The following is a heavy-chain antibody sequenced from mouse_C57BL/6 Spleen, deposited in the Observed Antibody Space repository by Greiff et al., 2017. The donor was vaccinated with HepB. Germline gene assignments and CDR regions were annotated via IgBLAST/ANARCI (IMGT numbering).Heavy chain of an antibody. J-gene: IGHJ2*01. V-gene: IGHV5-15*01. CDR3: ARGGTTVVAPFDY. CDR2: ISNLAYSI. D-gene: IGHD1-1*01. Sequence: EVKLVESGGGLVQPGGSLKLSCAASGFTFSDYGMAWVRQAPRKGPEWVAFISNLAYSIYYADTVTGRFPISRENAKNTLYLEMSSLRSEDTAMYYCARGGTTVVAPFDYWGQGTTLTVSS. CDR1: GFTFSDYG.